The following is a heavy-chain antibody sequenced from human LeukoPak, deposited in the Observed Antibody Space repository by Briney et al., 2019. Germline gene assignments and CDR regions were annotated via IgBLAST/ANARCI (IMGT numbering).Heavy chain of an antibody. CDR2: ITASGGNT. V-gene: IGHV3-23*01. D-gene: IGHD5-18*01. Sequence: QPGGSLRLSCAASGFTFSSYAMGWVRQAPGKGLEWVSAITASGGNTYYADSLKGRFTISRDNPKNTLYLQVNSLRAEDTAVYYCAKGNGYSYGRYYFDYWGQGTLVTVSS. CDR1: GFTFSSYA. J-gene: IGHJ4*02. CDR3: AKGNGYSYGRYYFDY.